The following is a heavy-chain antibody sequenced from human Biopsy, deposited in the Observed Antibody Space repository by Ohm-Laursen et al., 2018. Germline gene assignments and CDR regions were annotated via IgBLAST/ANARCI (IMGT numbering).Heavy chain of an antibody. CDR1: GFIFSSAW. CDR2: ISSDGST. J-gene: IGHJ4*02. CDR3: ARNVRGYNYGLLEY. V-gene: IGHV3-74*01. D-gene: IGHD5-18*01. Sequence: GSLRLSCAASGFIFSSAWMHWVRQAPGKGLVWVSCISSDGSTTYADSVKGRFTISRDNSKNKLYLDMINLRAEDTAIYYCARNVRGYNYGLLEYWGQGVMVTVSS.